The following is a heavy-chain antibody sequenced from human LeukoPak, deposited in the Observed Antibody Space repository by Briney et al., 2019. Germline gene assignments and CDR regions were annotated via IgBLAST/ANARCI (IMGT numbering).Heavy chain of an antibody. J-gene: IGHJ4*02. CDR1: GFTFSDYS. D-gene: IGHD5-24*01. CDR2: IGIDSGNT. CDR3: ARGYKYAFDN. Sequence: GGSLRLSCAASGFTFSDYSMNWVRQVPGKGLEWISYIGIDSGNTNYADSVKGRFTISGDKAKNSLYLQMNSLRVEDTAVYYCARGYKYAFDNWGQGTLVTVSS. V-gene: IGHV3-48*01.